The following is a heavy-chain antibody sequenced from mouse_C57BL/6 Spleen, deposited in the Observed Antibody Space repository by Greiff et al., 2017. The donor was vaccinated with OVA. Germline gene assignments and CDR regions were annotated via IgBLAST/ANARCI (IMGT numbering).Heavy chain of an antibody. D-gene: IGHD1-1*01. Sequence: QVQLKQSGAELVKPGASVKISCKASGYAFSSYWMNWVKQRPGKGLEWIGQIYPGDGDTNYNGKFKGKATLTADKSSSTAYMQLSSLTSEDSAVYVCARSDYYGRSYAYAMDYWGQGTSVTVSS. V-gene: IGHV1-80*01. CDR1: GYAFSSYW. CDR3: ARSDYYGRSYAYAMDY. CDR2: IYPGDGDT. J-gene: IGHJ4*01.